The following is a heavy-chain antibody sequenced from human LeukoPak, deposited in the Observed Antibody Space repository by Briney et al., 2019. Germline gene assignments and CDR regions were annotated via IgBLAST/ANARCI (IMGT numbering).Heavy chain of an antibody. D-gene: IGHD1-26*01. CDR2: ISSSSSTI. CDR3: ARDEGSFSKGALGI. J-gene: IGHJ3*02. V-gene: IGHV3-48*01. Sequence: GGSLRLSCAASGFTFNSAWMSWFRQAPGKGLEWISYISSSSSTIYSADSVKGRFTISRDNAKNSLYLQMNSLRAEDTAVFYCARDEGSFSKGALGIWGQGTMVTVSS. CDR1: GFTFNSAW.